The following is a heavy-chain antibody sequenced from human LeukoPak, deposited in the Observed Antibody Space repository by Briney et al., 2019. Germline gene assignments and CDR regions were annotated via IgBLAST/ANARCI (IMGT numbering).Heavy chain of an antibody. CDR2: IYYSGST. J-gene: IGHJ6*02. CDR1: GGSISSYY. D-gene: IGHD2-15*01. Sequence: SETLSLTCTVSGGSISSYYWSWIRQPPGKGLEWIGYIYYSGSTNYNPSLKSRVTISVDTSKNQFSLKLSSVTAADTAVYYCARQPGYCSGGSCYSGAYYYYGMDVWGQGTTVTVSS. V-gene: IGHV4-59*08. CDR3: ARQPGYCSGGSCYSGAYYYYGMDV.